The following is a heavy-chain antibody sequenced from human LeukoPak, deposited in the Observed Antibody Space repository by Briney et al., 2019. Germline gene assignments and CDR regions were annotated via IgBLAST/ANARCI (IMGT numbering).Heavy chain of an antibody. D-gene: IGHD6-19*01. CDR2: ISGSGGST. CDR1: GFTFSSYA. CDR3: AKDLVVQQWLVLKAPFDY. Sequence: GGSLRLSCAASGFTFSSYAMSWVRQASGKGLEWVSAISGSGGSTYYADSVKGRFTISRDNSKNTLYLQMNSLRAEDTAVYYCAKDLVVQQWLVLKAPFDYWGQGTLVTVSS. J-gene: IGHJ4*02. V-gene: IGHV3-23*01.